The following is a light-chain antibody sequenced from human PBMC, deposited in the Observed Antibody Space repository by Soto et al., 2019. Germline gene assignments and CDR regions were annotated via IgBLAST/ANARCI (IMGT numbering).Light chain of an antibody. V-gene: IGKV3-20*01. J-gene: IGKJ1*01. CDR1: QSVSSSY. CDR2: GAS. CDR3: QQYGSSRT. Sequence: VMTQSPDTLSVSPGERVSLSCRASQSVSSSYLAWYQQKPGQAPRLLIYGASSRATGIPDRFSGSGSGTDFTLTISRLEPEDFAVYYCQQYGSSRTFGQGTKVDIK.